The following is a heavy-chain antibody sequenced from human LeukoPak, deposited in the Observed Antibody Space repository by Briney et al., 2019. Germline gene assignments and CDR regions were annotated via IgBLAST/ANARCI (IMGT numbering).Heavy chain of an antibody. V-gene: IGHV3-33*01. CDR2: IWYDGSNK. D-gene: IGHD4-17*01. CDR1: GFTFSSCA. J-gene: IGHJ4*02. CDR3: AGGSGDYSPDF. Sequence: GGSLRLSCAASGFTFSSCAMHWVRQAPGKGLEWVALIWYDGSNKYYADSVKGRFTISRVNAKNTLYLQMNSLRAEDTAVYYCAGGSGDYSPDFWGQGTLVTVSS.